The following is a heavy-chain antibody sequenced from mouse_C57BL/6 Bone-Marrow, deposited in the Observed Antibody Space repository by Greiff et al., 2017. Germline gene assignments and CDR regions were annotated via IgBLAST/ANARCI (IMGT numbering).Heavy chain of an antibody. CDR3: ARDRGYYYGSSYVFDY. D-gene: IGHD1-1*01. Sequence: EVKLMESEGGLVQPGSSMKLSCTASGFTFSDYYMAWVRQVPEKGLEWVANINYDGSSTYYLDSLKSRFIISRDNAKNILYLQMSSLKSEDTATYYCARDRGYYYGSSYVFDYWGQGTTLTVSS. V-gene: IGHV5-16*01. CDR1: GFTFSDYY. J-gene: IGHJ2*01. CDR2: INYDGSST.